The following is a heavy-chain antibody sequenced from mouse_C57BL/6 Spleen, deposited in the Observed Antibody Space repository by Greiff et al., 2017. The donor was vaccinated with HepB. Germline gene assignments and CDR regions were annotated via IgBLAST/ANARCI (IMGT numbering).Heavy chain of an antibody. CDR1: GFTFTDYY. CDR3: ARYEGLRAAMDY. CDR2: IRNKANGYTT. V-gene: IGHV7-3*01. Sequence: EVKLMESGGGLVQPGGSLSLSCAASGFTFTDYYMSWVRQPPGKALEWLGFIRNKANGYTTEYSASVKGRFTISRDNSQSILYLQMNALRAEDSATYYCARYEGLRAAMDYWGQGTSVTVSS. J-gene: IGHJ4*01. D-gene: IGHD2-2*01.